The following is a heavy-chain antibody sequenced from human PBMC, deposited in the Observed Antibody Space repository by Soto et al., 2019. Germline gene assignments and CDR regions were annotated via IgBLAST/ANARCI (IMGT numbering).Heavy chain of an antibody. CDR3: ARVLGYCSSTSCYTLFDP. V-gene: IGHV1-3*01. D-gene: IGHD2-2*02. Sequence: GASVKVSCKASGYTFTSYAMHWVRQAPGQRLEWMGWINAGNGNTKYSQKFQGRVTITRDTSASTAYMELSSLRSEDTAVYYCARVLGYCSSTSCYTLFDPWRQGTLATVSS. J-gene: IGHJ5*02. CDR2: INAGNGNT. CDR1: GYTFTSYA.